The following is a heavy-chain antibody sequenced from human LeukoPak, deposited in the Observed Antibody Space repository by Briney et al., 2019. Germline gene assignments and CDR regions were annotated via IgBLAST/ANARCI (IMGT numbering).Heavy chain of an antibody. CDR1: GDSITNSNYF. D-gene: IGHD2-21*02. V-gene: IGHV4-39*01. CDR3: ARRSPLVVVTAAHYYDY. J-gene: IGHJ4*02. CDR2: VFYSGNT. Sequence: SETLSLTCTVSGDSITNSNYFWGWIRQPPGQGLEWIGEVFYSGNTHYNPSLKSRVIISTDTSKNQFSLTLTAVTASDTAIYYCARRSPLVVVTAAHYYDYWGQGTLVTVSS.